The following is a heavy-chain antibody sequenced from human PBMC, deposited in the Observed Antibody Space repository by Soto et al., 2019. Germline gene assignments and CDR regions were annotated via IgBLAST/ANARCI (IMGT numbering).Heavy chain of an antibody. D-gene: IGHD5-12*01. V-gene: IGHV1-69*01. CDR3: VRAPKWLQFLAFDY. J-gene: IGHJ4*02. CDR1: GGTFSSYA. Sequence: QVQLVQSGAEVKKPGSSVKVSCKASGGTFSSYAISWVRQAPGQGHEWMGGIIPIFATANYAQKFQGRVMITADDSTSTAYMERSSLSYEATAVYYCVRAPKWLQFLAFDYWGQGTLVTV. CDR2: IIPIFATA.